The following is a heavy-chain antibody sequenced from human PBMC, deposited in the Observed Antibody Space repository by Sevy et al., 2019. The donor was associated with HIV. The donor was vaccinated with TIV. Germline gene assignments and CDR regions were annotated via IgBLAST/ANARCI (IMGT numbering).Heavy chain of an antibody. CDR3: ARVRYKYGSYYFDY. V-gene: IGHV3-11*06. Sequence: GGSLRLSCSASGFTISDYYMSWIRQAPGKGLEWVSYISTSSTYTNHADSVKGRLTISRDNANNSLYLQLNSLRAEDTAVYFCARVRYKYGSYYFDYWGQGTLVTVSS. J-gene: IGHJ4*02. CDR1: GFTISDYY. CDR2: ISTSSTYT. D-gene: IGHD5-18*01.